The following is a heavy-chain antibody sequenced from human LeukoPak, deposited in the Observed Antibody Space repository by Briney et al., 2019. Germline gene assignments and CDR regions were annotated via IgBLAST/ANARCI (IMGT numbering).Heavy chain of an antibody. CDR2: IYTSGST. Sequence: KTSETLSLTCTVSGGSISSYYRSWIRQPAGKGLEWIGRIYTSGSTNYNPSLKSRVTMSVDASKNQFSLKLSSVTAADTAVYYCARDGPRSGYDLGHFDNLGQGTLVTASS. V-gene: IGHV4-4*07. CDR1: GGSISSYY. D-gene: IGHD5-12*01. J-gene: IGHJ4*02. CDR3: ARDGPRSGYDLGHFDN.